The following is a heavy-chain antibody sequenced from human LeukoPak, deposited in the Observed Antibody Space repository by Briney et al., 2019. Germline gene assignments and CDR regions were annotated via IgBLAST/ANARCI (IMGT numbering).Heavy chain of an antibody. Sequence: PSGGSLRLSCAASGLTFSSYGISWVRQAPGKGLEWVSAISATGGTTYYADSVKGHFTISRDNSKNTVYLQMNSLSAEDTAIYYCAKNGDRGAYCSGATCYPYYYYHMDVWGKGTTVTISS. CDR2: ISATGGTT. D-gene: IGHD2-15*01. J-gene: IGHJ6*03. CDR3: AKNGDRGAYCSGATCYPYYYYHMDV. CDR1: GLTFSSYG. V-gene: IGHV3-23*01.